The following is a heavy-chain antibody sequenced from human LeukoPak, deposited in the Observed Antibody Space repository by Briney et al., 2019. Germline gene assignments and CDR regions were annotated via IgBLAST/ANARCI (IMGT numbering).Heavy chain of an antibody. J-gene: IGHJ4*02. Sequence: GGSLRLSCAASGFTVSSNHMSWVRQAPGKGLEWVSVIYSGGTIFYADSVKGRFTISRDNSGNTVFLEMNSLRAEDTAVYYCARGGEDHYYDYWGQGTLVTVST. CDR3: ARGGEDHYYDY. CDR2: IYSGGTI. D-gene: IGHD7-27*01. CDR1: GFTVSSNH. V-gene: IGHV3-66*01.